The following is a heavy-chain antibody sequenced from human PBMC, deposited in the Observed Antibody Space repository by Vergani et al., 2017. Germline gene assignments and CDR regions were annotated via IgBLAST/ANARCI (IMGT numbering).Heavy chain of an antibody. J-gene: IGHJ4*02. CDR2: INHSGST. V-gene: IGHV4-34*01. CDR1: GGSFSGYY. Sequence: QVQLQQWGAGLLKPSETLSLTCAVYGGSFSGYYWSWIRQPPGKGLEWIGEINHSGSTTYNPSLKSRVTISVDTSKNQFSLKLSSVTAADTAVYYCARGQTSEFDYWGQGTLVTVSS. CDR3: ARGQTSEFDY.